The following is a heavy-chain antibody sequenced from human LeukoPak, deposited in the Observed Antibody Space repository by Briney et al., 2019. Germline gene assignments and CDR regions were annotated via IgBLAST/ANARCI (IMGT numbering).Heavy chain of an antibody. V-gene: IGHV4-59*11. CDR1: GASMSIHY. CDR3: AKGGASSKWLDP. Sequence: SETLSLTCTVSGASMSIHYWIWIRQPPGKGLEWIGFIYYNGDTKYNPSLKSRVTISVDTSKNQFSLNLTSVIAADTAVYYCAKGGASSKWLDPWGQGTLVTVSS. CDR2: IYYNGDT. J-gene: IGHJ5*02. D-gene: IGHD3-16*02.